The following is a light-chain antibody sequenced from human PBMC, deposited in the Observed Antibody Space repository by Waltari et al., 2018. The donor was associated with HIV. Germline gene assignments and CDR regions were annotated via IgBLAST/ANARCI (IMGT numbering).Light chain of an antibody. CDR1: SGHSDYA. Sequence: QPVLSQSPSASASLGASVKLTCTLSSGHSDYAIAWHQLQPEKGPRYLMRLNSDGSHLVGDGIPDRFSGSSSGAERYLTISSLQSEDEAVYYCQTWGLGTFVVFGGGTNLTVL. CDR3: QTWGLGTFVV. J-gene: IGLJ2*01. CDR2: LNSDGSH. V-gene: IGLV4-69*01.